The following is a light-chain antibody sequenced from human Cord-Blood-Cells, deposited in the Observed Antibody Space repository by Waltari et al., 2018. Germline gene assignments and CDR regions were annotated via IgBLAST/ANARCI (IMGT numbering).Light chain of an antibody. CDR2: EVS. V-gene: IGLV2-14*01. J-gene: IGLJ1*01. CDR3: SSYTSSSTYV. Sequence: QSALTQPASVSGSPGQSITISCTGTSSDVGGYNYVSWYQQHPGKAPKLMIYEVSNRPSGVSKRVSGPKSGNTASLTISGLQAEDEADYYCSSYTSSSTYVFGTGTKVTVL. CDR1: SSDVGGYNY.